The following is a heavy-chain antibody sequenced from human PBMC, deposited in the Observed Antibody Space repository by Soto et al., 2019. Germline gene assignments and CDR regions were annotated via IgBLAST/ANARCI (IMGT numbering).Heavy chain of an antibody. CDR2: ISGSGDST. J-gene: IGHJ4*02. CDR3: KGDIKQDGY. V-gene: IGHV3-23*01. CDR1: GFTFRNYA. D-gene: IGHD3-9*01. Sequence: GSLRLSCAASGFTFRNYAMSWVRQAPGKGLEWVSAISGSGDSTYYADSVKGRLPISRDISKNTLYLKMKSLSAEDTAVYYCKGDIKQDGYWGQGILVTVSS.